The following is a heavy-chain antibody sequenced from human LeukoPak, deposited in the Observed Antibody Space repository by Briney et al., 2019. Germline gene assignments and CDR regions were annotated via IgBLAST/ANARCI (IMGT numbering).Heavy chain of an antibody. V-gene: IGHV3-48*03. CDR2: ISSSGSTI. J-gene: IGHJ4*02. CDR3: SKGEGDSSYSATAY. CDR1: GFTFSSYE. Sequence: GGSLRLSCAASGFTFSSYEMNWVRQAPGKGLEWVSYISSSGSTIYYADSVKSRFTISRDDSKNTLYLQINSLRVEDTAVYYCSKGEGDSSYSATAYWGQGTLVTVSS. D-gene: IGHD2-15*01.